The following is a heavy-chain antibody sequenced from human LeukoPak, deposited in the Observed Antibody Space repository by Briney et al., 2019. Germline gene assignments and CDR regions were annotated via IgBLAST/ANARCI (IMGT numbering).Heavy chain of an antibody. D-gene: IGHD1-1*01. J-gene: IGHJ6*02. CDR2: INGDGAIT. V-gene: IGHV3-74*01. CDR3: ARDRYNQYGMDV. Sequence: GGSLRLSWVASGFTFSSSWMHWVSQAPGKGLVWVSRINGDGAITSYADSVKGRFIISRDNAKDTLSLVMNSLRADDTAVYYCARDRYNQYGMDVWGLGTTVTVSS. CDR1: GFTFSSSW.